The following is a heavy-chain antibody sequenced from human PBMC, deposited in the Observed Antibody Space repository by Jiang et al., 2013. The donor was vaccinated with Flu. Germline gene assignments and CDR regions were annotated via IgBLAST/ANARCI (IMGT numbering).Heavy chain of an antibody. Sequence: ESGGGLVQPGGSLRLSCAVSGLTFSSYAMSWVRQAPGKGLEWISSISSSGDDTYYADSVKGRFTISRDNSKNTLFLQMNSLRAEDTAVYFCAKVGYWGQGTLVTVSS. CDR1: GLTFSSYA. CDR3: AKVGY. V-gene: IGHV3-23*01. CDR2: ISSSGDDT. J-gene: IGHJ4*02.